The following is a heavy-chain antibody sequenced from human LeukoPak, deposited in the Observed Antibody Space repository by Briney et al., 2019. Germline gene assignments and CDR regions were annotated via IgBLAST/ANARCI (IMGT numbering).Heavy chain of an antibody. CDR2: IYDRGST. CDR1: GASISSHY. J-gene: IGHJ5*02. V-gene: IGHV4-59*11. Sequence: SETLSLTCTVTGASISSHYWCWIRQTPGTGLEWIGDIYDRGSTTYNPSLKSRVSISVDTSRNQFSLNLRSVTAADTAVYYCAKIEVGRFDPWGQGALVTVSS. CDR3: AKIEVGRFDP. D-gene: IGHD1-26*01.